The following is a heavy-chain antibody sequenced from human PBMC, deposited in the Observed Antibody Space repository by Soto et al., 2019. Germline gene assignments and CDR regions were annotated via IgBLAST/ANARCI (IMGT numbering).Heavy chain of an antibody. CDR3: ARILLLGYCSGGSCPGAFDI. D-gene: IGHD2-15*01. CDR2: IYYSGST. V-gene: IGHV4-31*03. Sequence: LSLTCTVSGGSISSGGYYWSWIRQHPGKGLEWIGYIYYSGSTYYNPSLKSRVTISVDTSKNQFSLKLSSVTAADTAVYYCARILLLGYCSGGSCPGAFDIWGQGTMVTVSS. CDR1: GGSISSGGYY. J-gene: IGHJ3*02.